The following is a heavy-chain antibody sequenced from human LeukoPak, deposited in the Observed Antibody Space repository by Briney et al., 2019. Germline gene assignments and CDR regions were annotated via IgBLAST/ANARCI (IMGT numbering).Heavy chain of an antibody. J-gene: IGHJ5*02. CDR2: ISYDGSNK. D-gene: IGHD4-17*01. V-gene: IGHV3-30*01. CDR3: ARDPGDYGYNWFDP. Sequence: GRSLRLSCAASGFIFSSYSMRWVRQAPGKGLEWVAVISYDGSNKYYADSVKGRFTISRDNSKNTLYLQMNSLRAEDTAVYYCARDPGDYGYNWFDPWGQGTLVTVSS. CDR1: GFIFSSYS.